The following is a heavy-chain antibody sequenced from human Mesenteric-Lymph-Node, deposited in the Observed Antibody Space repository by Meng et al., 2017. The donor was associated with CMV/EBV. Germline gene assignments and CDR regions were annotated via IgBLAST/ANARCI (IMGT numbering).Heavy chain of an antibody. Sequence: GESLKISCAASGFTFSSYAMTWVRQAPGKGLEWVSAITGSGGSTYYADSVKGRFTISRDNSKNTLYLQMNSLRAEDTAVYFCARRGQVWGQGTLVTVSS. V-gene: IGHV3-23*01. CDR3: ARRGQV. CDR1: GFTFSSYA. CDR2: ITGSGGST. J-gene: IGHJ4*02.